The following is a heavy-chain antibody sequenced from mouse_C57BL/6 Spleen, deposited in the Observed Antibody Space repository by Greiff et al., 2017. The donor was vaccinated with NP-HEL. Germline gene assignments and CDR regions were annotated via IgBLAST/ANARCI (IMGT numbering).Heavy chain of an antibody. D-gene: IGHD2-4*01. Sequence: VKLQESGPGLVAPSQSLSITCTVSGFSLTSYGVHWVRQPPGKGLEWLVVIWSDGSTTYNSALKSRLSISKDNSKSQVFLKMNSLQTDDTAMYYCARHDDYDKVFAYWGQGTLVTVSA. CDR1: GFSLTSYG. CDR2: IWSDGST. CDR3: ARHDDYDKVFAY. J-gene: IGHJ3*01. V-gene: IGHV2-6-1*01.